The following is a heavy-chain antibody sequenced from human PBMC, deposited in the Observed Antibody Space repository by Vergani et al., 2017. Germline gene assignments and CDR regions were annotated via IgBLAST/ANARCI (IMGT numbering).Heavy chain of an antibody. V-gene: IGHV5-51*01. D-gene: IGHD2-15*01. CDR2: IYPGDSDT. CDR1: AYSFTSYW. Sequence: EVQLVQSGAEVKKPGESLKISCKGSAYSFTSYWIGWVRQMPGKGLEWMGIIYPGDSDTRYSPSFQGQVTISADKSISTAYLQWSSLKASDTAMYYCARQGPYCSGGSCYCDYWGQGTLVTVSS. J-gene: IGHJ4*02. CDR3: ARQGPYCSGGSCYCDY.